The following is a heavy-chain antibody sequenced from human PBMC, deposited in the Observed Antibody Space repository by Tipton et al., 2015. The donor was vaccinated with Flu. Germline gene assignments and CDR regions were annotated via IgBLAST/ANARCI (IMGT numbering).Heavy chain of an antibody. CDR3: PRGQGSGSYWFVS. J-gene: IGHJ5*01. V-gene: IGHV4-4*07. Sequence: TLSLTCTVSGGSIGSYYWSWIRQPAGKRLEWIARIYNNGDTNYNPSLNGRVTMSVDTSRNQFSLMLSSVTAAGTAVYLCPRGQGSGSYWFVSWGQGTLVTVSS. CDR1: GGSIGSYY. CDR2: IYNNGDT. D-gene: IGHD1-26*01.